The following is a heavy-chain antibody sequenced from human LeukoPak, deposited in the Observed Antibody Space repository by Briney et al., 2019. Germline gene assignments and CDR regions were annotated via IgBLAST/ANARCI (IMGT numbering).Heavy chain of an antibody. Sequence: SQTLSLTCTVSGGSISSGGYYWSWIRQHPGKGLEWIGYIYYSGSTYYNPSLKSRVTISVDTSKNQFSLKPNSVTAADTAVYYCARHGGSYTFDYWGQGTLVTVSS. J-gene: IGHJ4*02. CDR3: ARHGGSYTFDY. V-gene: IGHV4-31*03. CDR2: IYYSGST. CDR1: GGSISSGGYY. D-gene: IGHD1-26*01.